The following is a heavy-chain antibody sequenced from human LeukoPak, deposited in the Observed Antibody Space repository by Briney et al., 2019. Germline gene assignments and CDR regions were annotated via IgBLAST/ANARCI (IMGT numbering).Heavy chain of an antibody. CDR1: EFTFSNYW. CDR2: ITGDGSST. Sequence: GGSLRLSCAASEFTFSNYWMHWVRQAPGKGLVWVSWITGDGSSTRYADSVKGRFTISRDNAKNTLYLQVNSLRAEDTAVYYCARLNWPYYFDYWGQGALVTVSS. J-gene: IGHJ4*02. D-gene: IGHD2-8*02. V-gene: IGHV3-74*01. CDR3: ARLNWPYYFDY.